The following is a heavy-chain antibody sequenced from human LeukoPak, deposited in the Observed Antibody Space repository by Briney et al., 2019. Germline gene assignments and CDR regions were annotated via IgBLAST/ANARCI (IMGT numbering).Heavy chain of an antibody. V-gene: IGHV3-7*01. J-gene: IGHJ4*02. Sequence: GGSLRLSCAASGFSLSNYWISWVRQAPGKGLEWVANIKLDGSEKYYVNSVKGRFTISRGNAKNSLNLQMNSLRAEDTAVYYCARETRGSYVPGLDSWGQGTLVTVSS. CDR3: ARETRGSYVPGLDS. CDR2: IKLDGSEK. D-gene: IGHD1-26*01. CDR1: GFSLSNYW.